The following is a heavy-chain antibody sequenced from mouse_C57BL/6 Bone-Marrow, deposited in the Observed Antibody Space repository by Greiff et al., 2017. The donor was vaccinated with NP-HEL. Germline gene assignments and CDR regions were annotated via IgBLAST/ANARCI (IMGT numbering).Heavy chain of an antibody. CDR1: GFSLTSSG. D-gene: IGHD2-4*01. CDR3: AKNYEFLYDYDGHWYFDV. Sequence: VQLQESGPGLVQPSQSLSITCTVSGFSLTSSGVHWVRQSPGKGLEWLGVIWRGGSTDYNAAFMSRLSITKDNSKSQVFFKMNSLQADDTAIYYCAKNYEFLYDYDGHWYFDVWGTGTTVTVSS. V-gene: IGHV2-5*01. J-gene: IGHJ1*03. CDR2: IWRGGST.